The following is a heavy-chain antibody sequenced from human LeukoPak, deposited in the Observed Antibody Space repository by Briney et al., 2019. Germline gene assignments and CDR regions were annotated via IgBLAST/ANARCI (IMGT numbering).Heavy chain of an antibody. D-gene: IGHD3-16*01. CDR3: ATYIWARHFDY. CDR1: GDSTRSYY. CDR2: VYHNGDT. Sequence: SSETLSLTCTVSGDSTRSYYWSWIRQSPGKGLEWIGYVYHNGDTNYNPFLKSRVTISLDTSKSQFSLRLNSVTAADTAVYYCATYIWARHFDYWGQGTLVTVSS. V-gene: IGHV4-59*01. J-gene: IGHJ4*02.